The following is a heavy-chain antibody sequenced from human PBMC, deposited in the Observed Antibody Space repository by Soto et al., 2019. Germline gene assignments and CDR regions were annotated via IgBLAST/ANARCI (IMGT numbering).Heavy chain of an antibody. CDR2: IYYSGST. Sequence: SETQPLTYTVSGGYMNGYYWTWIRQPPGKGLEWIGYIYYSGSTDYNPSLKSRVTISLDTSKNQFSLRLSSVTAADTAVYHCARGKPVHGTGVFEIWGQGTMVTVSS. V-gene: IGHV4-59*01. D-gene: IGHD1-1*01. J-gene: IGHJ3*02. CDR3: ARGKPVHGTGVFEI. CDR1: GGYMNGYY.